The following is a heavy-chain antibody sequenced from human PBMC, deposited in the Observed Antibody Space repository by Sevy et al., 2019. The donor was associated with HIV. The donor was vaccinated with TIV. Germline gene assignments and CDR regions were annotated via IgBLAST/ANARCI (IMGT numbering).Heavy chain of an antibody. CDR3: AKDLAIVVGDAFDI. J-gene: IGHJ3*02. CDR2: IGGRDTGT. Sequence: GGSLRLSCEASVFTFSNYAMSWVRQAPGKGLEWVSAIGGRDTGTYYADSVKGRFTISRDNSRNTLFLQMNSLRAEDTAVYYCAKDLAIVVGDAFDIWGQGTVVTVSS. V-gene: IGHV3-23*01. D-gene: IGHD3-22*01. CDR1: VFTFSNYA.